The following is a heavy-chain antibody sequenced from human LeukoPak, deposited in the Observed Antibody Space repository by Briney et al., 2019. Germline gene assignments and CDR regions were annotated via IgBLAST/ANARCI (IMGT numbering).Heavy chain of an antibody. J-gene: IGHJ4*02. Sequence: GASVKVSCKASGYTFTDYYMHWVRQAPGQGLEWMGWINPNSGDTEYAQKFQDRVTMTRDTSISTAYMELSSLISDDTALYYCARGCSVVVVGDNTAFDGYWGQGTLVTVSS. CDR1: GYTFTDYY. V-gene: IGHV1-2*02. CDR3: ARGCSVVVVGDNTAFDGY. D-gene: IGHD2-15*01. CDR2: INPNSGDT.